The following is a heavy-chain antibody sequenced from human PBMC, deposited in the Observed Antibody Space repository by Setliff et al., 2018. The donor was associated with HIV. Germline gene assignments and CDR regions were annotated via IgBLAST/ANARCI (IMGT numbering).Heavy chain of an antibody. J-gene: IGHJ4*02. CDR1: GGSINRSNYY. Sequence: SETLSLTCTVPGGSINRSNYYWGWIRQPPGKGLEWIGYIYTSGSTNYNPSLKSRVTISLDTSKNQFSLKLSSVTAADTAVYYCARGLSFYDPGGFDYWGQGTLVTVSS. CDR2: IYTSGST. V-gene: IGHV4-61*05. D-gene: IGHD3-22*01. CDR3: ARGLSFYDPGGFDY.